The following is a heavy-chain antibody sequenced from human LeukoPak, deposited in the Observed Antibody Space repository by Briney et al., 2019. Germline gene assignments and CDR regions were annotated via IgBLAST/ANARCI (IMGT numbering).Heavy chain of an antibody. Sequence: SETLSLTCAVYGGSFSGYYWSWIRQPPGKGLEWIGEINHSGSTNYNPSLKSRVTISVDTSKNQFSLKLSSVTAADTAVYYCATNTGTVFDYWGQGALVTVSS. CDR1: GGSFSGYY. CDR2: INHSGST. J-gene: IGHJ4*02. V-gene: IGHV4-34*01. D-gene: IGHD7-27*01. CDR3: ATNTGTVFDY.